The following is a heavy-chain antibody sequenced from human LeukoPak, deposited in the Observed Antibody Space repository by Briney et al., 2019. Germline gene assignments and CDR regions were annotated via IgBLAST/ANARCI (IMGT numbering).Heavy chain of an antibody. J-gene: IGHJ2*01. D-gene: IGHD6-13*01. V-gene: IGHV4-34*01. CDR2: INHSGST. CDR1: GGSFSGYY. CDR3: ARVYYSNSYDYWYFDL. Sequence: SETLSLTCAVYGGSFSGYYWSWIRQPPGKGLEWIGEINHSGSTNYNPSLKSRVTISVDTSRNQFSLKLSSVTAADTAVYYCARVYYSNSYDYWYFDLWGRGTLVTVSS.